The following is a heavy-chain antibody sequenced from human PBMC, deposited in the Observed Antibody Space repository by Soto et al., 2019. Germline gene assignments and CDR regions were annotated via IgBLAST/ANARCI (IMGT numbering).Heavy chain of an antibody. CDR2: IYYSGST. V-gene: IGHV4-61*01. D-gene: IGHD2-8*01. CDR1: GDCVTSGNCY. J-gene: IGHJ5*02. Sequence: SETLSLTCTVSGDCVTSGNCYWTWILQPPGKGLEWVGHIYYSGSTNYSHSPKSRVTISVDASENQFSLKMSSVTAADTAVYYCARGGYCTNGVCSKLGGPRFEPCGQGTLVTVSS. CDR3: ARGGYCTNGVCSKLGGPRFEP.